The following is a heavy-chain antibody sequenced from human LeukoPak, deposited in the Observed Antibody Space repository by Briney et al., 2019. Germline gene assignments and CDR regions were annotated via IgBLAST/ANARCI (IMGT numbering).Heavy chain of an antibody. Sequence: GGSLRLSCAASGFTFRDYNMNWVRQAPGKGLEWVSYITDSGSTIHYADSVNGRFTISRDNAKNSLYLQMNSLRAEDTALYYCGMDPNGDYVGAFDFWGQGTLVTVSS. CDR3: GMDPNGDYVGAFDF. V-gene: IGHV3-11*01. J-gene: IGHJ3*01. D-gene: IGHD4-17*01. CDR1: GFTFRDYN. CDR2: ITDSGSTI.